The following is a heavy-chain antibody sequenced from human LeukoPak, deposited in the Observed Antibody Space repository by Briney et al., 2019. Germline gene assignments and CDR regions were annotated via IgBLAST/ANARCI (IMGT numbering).Heavy chain of an antibody. CDR1: GFTFSSYG. D-gene: IGHD3-22*01. Sequence: GGSLRLSCAASGFTFSSYGMHWVRQAPGKGLEWVAVIWYDGSNKYYADSVKGRFPISRDNSKNTLYLQMNSLRAEDTAVYYCAKDFDSSGYYFEAYYFDYWGQGTLVTVSS. V-gene: IGHV3-33*06. CDR3: AKDFDSSGYYFEAYYFDY. CDR2: IWYDGSNK. J-gene: IGHJ4*02.